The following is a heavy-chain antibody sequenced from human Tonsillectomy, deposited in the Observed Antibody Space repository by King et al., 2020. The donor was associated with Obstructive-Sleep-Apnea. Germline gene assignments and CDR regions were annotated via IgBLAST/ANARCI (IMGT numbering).Heavy chain of an antibody. V-gene: IGHV3-7*01. J-gene: IGHJ4*02. D-gene: IGHD6-13*01. CDR3: VRLSSSWNWDLDH. CDR1: GFTFGTYW. Sequence: VQLVESGGGLVQPGGSLRLSCAASGFTFGTYWMSWVRQAPGKGLEWVANINQDRSEKYHVDSVKGRFTISRDNAKNSLYLQMNSLRAEDTGVYYCVRLSSSWNWDLDHWGQGTLVTVSS. CDR2: INQDRSEK.